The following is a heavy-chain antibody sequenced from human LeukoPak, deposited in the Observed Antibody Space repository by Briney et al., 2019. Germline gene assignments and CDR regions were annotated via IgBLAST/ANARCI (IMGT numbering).Heavy chain of an antibody. CDR2: ISSGNDNT. CDR3: ARPGTTLGSPFDY. CDR1: GYTFMTYA. D-gene: IGHD1-1*01. V-gene: IGHV1-3*01. Sequence: EAPVKVSCKASGYTFMTYAMHWVRQAPGQGLEWMGWISSGNDNTKYSQKFQGRVTITRDTSATTVFMELTSLRFEDTAVYYCARPGTTLGSPFDYWGQGTLVTVSS. J-gene: IGHJ4*02.